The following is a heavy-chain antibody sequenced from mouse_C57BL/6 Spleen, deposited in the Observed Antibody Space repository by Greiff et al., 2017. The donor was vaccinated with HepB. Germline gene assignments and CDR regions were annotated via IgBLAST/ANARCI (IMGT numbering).Heavy chain of an antibody. V-gene: IGHV1-81*01. D-gene: IGHD2-3*01. CDR1: GYTFTSYG. CDR2: IYPRSGNT. CDR3: AREGIYDGYWVAY. Sequence: VKLQESGAELARPGASVKLSCKASGYTFTSYGISWVKQRTGQGLEWIGEIYPRSGNTYYNEKFKGKATLTADKSSSTAYMELRSLTSEDSAVYFCAREGIYDGYWVAYWGQGTLVTVSA. J-gene: IGHJ3*01.